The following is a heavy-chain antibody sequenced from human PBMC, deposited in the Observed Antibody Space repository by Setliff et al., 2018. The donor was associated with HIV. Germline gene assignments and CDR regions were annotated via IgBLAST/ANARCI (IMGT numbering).Heavy chain of an antibody. J-gene: IGHJ4*02. CDR3: AKNFYRSPWSPLDY. V-gene: IGHV3-9*01. CDR2: ISWNSGTI. D-gene: IGHD6-19*01. CDR1: GFTFDDYA. Sequence: PGGSLRLSCAASGFTFDDYAMHWVRQAPGKGLEWVSSISWNSGTIDYADSVKGRFTISRDNSKNTLFLQMNSLRTEDTAVYYCAKNFYRSPWSPLDYWGQGTLVTVSS.